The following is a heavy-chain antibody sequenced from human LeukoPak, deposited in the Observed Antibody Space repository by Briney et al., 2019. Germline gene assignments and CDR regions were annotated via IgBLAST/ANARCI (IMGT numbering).Heavy chain of an antibody. V-gene: IGHV3-30*04. CDR2: ISYDGSNK. J-gene: IGHJ4*02. Sequence: GGSLRLSCAASGFTFSSYAMHWVRQAPGKGLEWVALISYDGSNKYYADSVKGRFTISRDNSKNTLYLQMNSLRAEDTAVYYCARDLYVEMATITASLDYWGQGTLVTVSS. CDR3: ARDLYVEMATITASLDY. CDR1: GFTFSSYA. D-gene: IGHD5-24*01.